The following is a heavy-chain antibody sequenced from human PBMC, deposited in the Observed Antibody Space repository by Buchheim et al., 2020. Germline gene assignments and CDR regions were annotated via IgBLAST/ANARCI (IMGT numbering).Heavy chain of an antibody. CDR3: AKDGYSSGWGFDY. D-gene: IGHD6-19*01. V-gene: IGHV3-23*01. CDR1: GYTFSNYA. Sequence: EVQLLESGGGLVQPGGSVRLSCVGSGYTFSNYAMSWVRQAPGKGLEWVYAISSGAGGIKYADSVKGRFTFSRDNSRTTLYLQMNSLTAEDTAIYYCAKDGYSSGWGFDYWGQGTL. J-gene: IGHJ4*02. CDR2: ISSGAGGI.